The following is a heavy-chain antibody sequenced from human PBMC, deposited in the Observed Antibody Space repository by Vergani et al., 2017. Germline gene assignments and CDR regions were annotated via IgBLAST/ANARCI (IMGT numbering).Heavy chain of an antibody. CDR2: INHSGST. CDR3: ARGLYYYGSGSHTYNWFDP. D-gene: IGHD3-10*01. V-gene: IGHV4-34*01. Sequence: QVQLQQWGAGLLKPSETLSLTCAVYGGSFSGYYWSWIRQPPGKGLEWSGEINHSGSTNYNPSLKSRVTISVDTSKNQFSLKLSSVTAADTAVYYCARGLYYYGSGSHTYNWFDPWGQGTLVTVSS. CDR1: GGSFSGYY. J-gene: IGHJ5*02.